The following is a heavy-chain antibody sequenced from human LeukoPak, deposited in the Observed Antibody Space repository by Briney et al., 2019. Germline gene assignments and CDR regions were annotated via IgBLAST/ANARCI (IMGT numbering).Heavy chain of an antibody. CDR1: GYTFTSYD. CDR3: ARDIGYSYGVDY. CDR2: MNPSSGNT. V-gene: IGHV1-8*01. Sequence: ASVKVSCKASGYTFTSYDINWVRQATGQGLEWMGWMNPSSGNTGYAQKFQGRVTMTRNTSISTAYMELSSLRSEDTAVYYCARDIGYSYGVDYWGQGTLVTVSS. J-gene: IGHJ4*02. D-gene: IGHD5-18*01.